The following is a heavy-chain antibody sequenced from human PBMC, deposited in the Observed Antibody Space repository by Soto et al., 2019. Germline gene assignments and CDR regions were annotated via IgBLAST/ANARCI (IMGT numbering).Heavy chain of an antibody. D-gene: IGHD6-6*01. CDR1: GFTFSSYA. V-gene: IGHV3-30-3*01. CDR3: ARSPYSSSPHDYYYGMDV. CDR2: ISYDGSNK. Sequence: VQLVESGGGVVQPGRSLRLSCAASGFTFSSYAMHWVRQAPGKGLEWVAVISYDGSNKYYADSVKGRFTISRDNSKNTLYLQMNSLRAEDTAVYYCARSPYSSSPHDYYYGMDVWGQGTTVTVSS. J-gene: IGHJ6*02.